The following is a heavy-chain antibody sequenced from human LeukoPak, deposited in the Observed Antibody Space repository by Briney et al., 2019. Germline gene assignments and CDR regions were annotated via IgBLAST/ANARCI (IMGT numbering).Heavy chain of an antibody. D-gene: IGHD1-26*01. CDR1: GFTFSNSG. CDR3: VRHLTRSGSYLAY. CDR2: IWYDGSNQ. V-gene: IGHV3-33*01. J-gene: IGHJ4*02. Sequence: GRTLRLSCAASGFTFSNSGMHWVRQAPGKGLEWVAVIWYDGSNQDYADSVKGRFTISRDNSKNTVFLQMNRLRAEDTAVYYCVRHLTRSGSYLAYWGQGTLGTVSS.